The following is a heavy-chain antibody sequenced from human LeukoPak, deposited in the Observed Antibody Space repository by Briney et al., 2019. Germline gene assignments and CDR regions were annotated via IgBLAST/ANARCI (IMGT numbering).Heavy chain of an antibody. CDR2: ISGSGGST. D-gene: IGHD6-13*01. Sequence: TGGSLRLSCAASGFTFSSYAMSWVRQAPGKGLEWVSAISGSGGSTYYADSAKGRFTISRDNSKNTLYLQMNSLRAEDTAVYYCASITGYSSSFSFDYWGQGTLVTVSS. CDR3: ASITGYSSSFSFDY. CDR1: GFTFSSYA. J-gene: IGHJ4*02. V-gene: IGHV3-23*01.